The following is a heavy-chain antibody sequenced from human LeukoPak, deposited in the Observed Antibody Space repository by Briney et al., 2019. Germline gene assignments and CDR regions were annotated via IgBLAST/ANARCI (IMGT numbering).Heavy chain of an antibody. CDR3: ARFLRNPNTYYYDSSGYQDAFDI. J-gene: IGHJ3*02. CDR2: IYYSGST. CDR1: GGSISSSSYY. Sequence: SETLSLTCTVSGGSISSSSYYWGWIRQPPGKGLEWIGSIYYSGSTYYNPSLKSRVTISVDTSKNQFSLKLSSVTAADTAVYYCARFLRNPNTYYYDSSGYQDAFDIWGQGTMVTVSS. V-gene: IGHV4-39*07. D-gene: IGHD3-22*01.